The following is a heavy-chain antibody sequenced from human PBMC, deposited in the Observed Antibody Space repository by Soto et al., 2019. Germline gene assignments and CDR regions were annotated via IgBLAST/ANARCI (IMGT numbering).Heavy chain of an antibody. Sequence: QVQLQQWGSGLLKPSETLSLTCAIYGGSFSDYYWHWIRQSPGKGLEWIGEIHLSGRVNFTPSLKSRTSLSMDTSRNQFFLTLRSVRAADTAVYFCARTPTRGASAWLDPWGRGHLVTVSS. J-gene: IGHJ5*02. CDR3: ARTPTRGASAWLDP. V-gene: IGHV4-34*01. D-gene: IGHD1-26*01. CDR1: GGSFSDYY. CDR2: IHLSGRV.